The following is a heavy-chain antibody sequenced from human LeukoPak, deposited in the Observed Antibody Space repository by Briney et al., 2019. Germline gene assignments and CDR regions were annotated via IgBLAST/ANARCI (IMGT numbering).Heavy chain of an antibody. CDR1: GFTFRSHG. CDR2: ILHDGSDI. J-gene: IGHJ4*02. Sequence: PGGSLRLSCAASGFTFRSHGMQRVRQGPGKGLEWVATILHDGSDIFYVESGKGRFTISRDNSKTTVYLQMTGLRTDDTGVYYCARVRDPFRWTRTLDHWGQGTRVIVSS. D-gene: IGHD4-23*01. V-gene: IGHV3-30*03. CDR3: ARVRDPFRWTRTLDH.